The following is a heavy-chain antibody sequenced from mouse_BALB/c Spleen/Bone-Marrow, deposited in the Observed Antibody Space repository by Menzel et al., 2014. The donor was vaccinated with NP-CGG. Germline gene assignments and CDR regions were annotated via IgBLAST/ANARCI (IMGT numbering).Heavy chain of an antibody. J-gene: IGHJ4*01. Sequence: VKVVEPGAELARPGASVKMSCKASGYTFXTYTMHWVKQRPGQGLEWIGYINPSSGYTNYNQKFKDKATLTADKSSSTAYMQLSSLTSEDSAVYFCAKRDIYYGYDGNAMDYWGQGTSVTVSS. CDR1: GYTFXTYT. V-gene: IGHV1-4*01. CDR3: AKRDIYYGYDGNAMDY. D-gene: IGHD2-2*01. CDR2: INPSSGYT.